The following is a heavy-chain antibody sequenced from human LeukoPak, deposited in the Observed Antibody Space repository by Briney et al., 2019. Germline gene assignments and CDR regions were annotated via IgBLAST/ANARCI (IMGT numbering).Heavy chain of an antibody. V-gene: IGHV3-74*01. J-gene: IGHJ4*02. CDR1: GFTFSNSW. CDR3: VRSLGGSSDY. D-gene: IGHD3-16*01. CDR2: INTDGTYS. Sequence: QPGGSLRLSCAASGFTFSNSWFHWVRRARGKGLVWVSRINTDGTYSNSGDSVKGRFTISRDNAKNTLYLQMNSLRVEDTAVYYCVRSLGGSSDYWGQGTLVTVSS.